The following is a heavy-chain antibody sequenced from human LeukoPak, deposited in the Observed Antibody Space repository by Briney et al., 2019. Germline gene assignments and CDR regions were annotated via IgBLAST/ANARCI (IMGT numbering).Heavy chain of an antibody. V-gene: IGHV3-21*01. CDR2: ISSSSSYI. CDR1: GFTFSSYS. CDR3: AKGSGIYCSSTSCYRPHSGY. D-gene: IGHD2-2*01. J-gene: IGHJ4*02. Sequence: GGSLRLSCAASGFTFSSYSMNWVRQAPGKGLEWVSSISSSSSYIYYADSVKGRFTISRDNAKNSLYLQMNSLRAEDTAVYYCAKGSGIYCSSTSCYRPHSGYWGQGTLVTVSS.